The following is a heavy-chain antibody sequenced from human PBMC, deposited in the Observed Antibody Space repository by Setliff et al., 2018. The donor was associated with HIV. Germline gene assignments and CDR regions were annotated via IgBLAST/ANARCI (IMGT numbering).Heavy chain of an antibody. CDR3: ARHTAVNVSPSGMGYYYIDV. J-gene: IGHJ6*03. Sequence: SETLSLTCAVSGGSIMTGDWWSWVRQSPGKGLEWIGEISHSGSANYNPSLRSRVTMSVDKSNNQFSLKLSSVTAADTAVYYCARHTAVNVSPSGMGYYYIDVWAKGTSVTVSS. V-gene: IGHV4-4*02. D-gene: IGHD2-8*01. CDR1: GGSIMTGDW. CDR2: ISHSGSA.